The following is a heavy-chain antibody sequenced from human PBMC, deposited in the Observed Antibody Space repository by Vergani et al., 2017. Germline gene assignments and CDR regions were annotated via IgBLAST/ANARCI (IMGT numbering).Heavy chain of an antibody. Sequence: QVQLVQSGAEVKKPGSSVKVSCKASGDTFSSYAINWVRQAPGQGLEWMGRIVPIPGTTNYAQKFQARVTITADEFTNTAYMELSSLRSEDTAMYYCASKEHYYDSRPRRAFDIWGQGTMVTVSS. J-gene: IGHJ3*02. CDR2: IVPIPGTT. CDR3: ASKEHYYDSRPRRAFDI. V-gene: IGHV1-69*11. CDR1: GDTFSSYA. D-gene: IGHD3-10*01.